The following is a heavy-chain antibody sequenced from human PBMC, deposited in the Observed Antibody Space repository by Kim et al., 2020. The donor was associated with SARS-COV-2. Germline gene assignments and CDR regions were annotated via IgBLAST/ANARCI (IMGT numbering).Heavy chain of an antibody. CDR2: TYYSSKWYN. CDR3: SRRRTGGGNHGLDV. J-gene: IGHJ6*02. D-gene: IGHD2-15*01. Sequence: SQTLSLTCAISGDSVSSNSAVWNWLRQSPSRGLELLGRTYYSSKWYNDYAVSVRRRITITPDTSRNQFSLQLNSVTPEDTALYYCSRRRTGGGNHGLDVCGHGTTVTVSS. CDR1: GDSVSSNSAV. V-gene: IGHV6-1*01.